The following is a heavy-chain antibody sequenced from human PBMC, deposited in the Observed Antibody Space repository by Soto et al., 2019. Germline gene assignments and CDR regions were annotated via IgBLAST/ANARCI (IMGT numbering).Heavy chain of an antibody. CDR3: ARETLSFGSALDV. Sequence: GGSLRLSCAASGFRFDDYNMHWVRQAPGKGLEWVSLITWNGGNKYYEDSVKGRFTISRDGTTQSVSLQMTSLKREDTGVYYCARETLSFGSALDVWGQGTTGTVS. CDR2: ITWNGGNK. D-gene: IGHD3-3*01. J-gene: IGHJ6*02. V-gene: IGHV3-43*01. CDR1: GFRFDDYN.